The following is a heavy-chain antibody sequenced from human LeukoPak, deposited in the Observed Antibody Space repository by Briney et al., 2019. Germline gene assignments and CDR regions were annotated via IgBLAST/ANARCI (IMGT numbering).Heavy chain of an antibody. J-gene: IGHJ4*02. CDR1: GFTFDDYA. Sequence: GRSLRLSCAASGFTFDDYAMHWVRQAPGKGLEWVSGISWNSGDRGYADSVRGRFTISRDNAQNSLYLQMNSLRAEDMALYYCAKGQTPTIFGVAPLPDYWGQGTLVTVSS. CDR3: AKGQTPTIFGVAPLPDY. CDR2: ISWNSGDR. D-gene: IGHD3-3*01. V-gene: IGHV3-9*03.